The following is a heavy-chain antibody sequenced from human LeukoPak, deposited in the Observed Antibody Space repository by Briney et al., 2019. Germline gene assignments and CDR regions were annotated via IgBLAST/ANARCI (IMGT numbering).Heavy chain of an antibody. Sequence: GGSLRLSCATSGFIFDHYAMHWVRQAPGKGLEWVSGISWNNGTIGYADSVKGRFTISRDNAKNSLYLEMNSLREEDMALYYCAKEMATTDAFDIWGQGTMVTVSS. D-gene: IGHD5-24*01. CDR1: GFIFDHYA. CDR2: ISWNNGTI. V-gene: IGHV3-9*03. J-gene: IGHJ3*02. CDR3: AKEMATTDAFDI.